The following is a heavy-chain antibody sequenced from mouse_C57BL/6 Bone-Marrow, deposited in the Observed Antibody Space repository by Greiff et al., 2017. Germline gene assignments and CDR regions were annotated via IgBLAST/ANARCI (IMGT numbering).Heavy chain of an antibody. CDR3: ASYDGPFAY. Sequence: QVHVKQSGPGLVQPSQSLSITCTVSGFSLTSSGVHWVRQSPGKGLEWLGVIWSGGSTDYNAAFISRLSISKDNSKSQVFFKMNSLQADDTARYYCASYDGPFAYWGQGTLVTVSA. D-gene: IGHD1-2*01. CDR2: IWSGGST. V-gene: IGHV2-2*01. CDR1: GFSLTSSG. J-gene: IGHJ3*01.